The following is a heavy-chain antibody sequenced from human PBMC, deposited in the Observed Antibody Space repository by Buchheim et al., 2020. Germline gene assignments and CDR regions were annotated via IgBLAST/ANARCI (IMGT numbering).Heavy chain of an antibody. V-gene: IGHV4-61*02. CDR2: IYTSGST. Sequence: QVQLQESGPGLVKPSQTLSLTCTVSGGSISSGSHYWSWIRQPAGKGLEWIGRIYTSGSTNYNPSLKSRVTMSVDTSKNQFSLKLSSVTAADTAVYYCARGRIQLWYYGMDVWGQGTT. CDR3: ARGRIQLWYYGMDV. CDR1: GGSISSGSHY. J-gene: IGHJ6*02. D-gene: IGHD5-18*01.